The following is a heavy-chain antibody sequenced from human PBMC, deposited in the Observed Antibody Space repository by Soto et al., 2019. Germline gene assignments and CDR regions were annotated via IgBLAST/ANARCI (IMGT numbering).Heavy chain of an antibody. CDR2: IYYSGST. D-gene: IGHD3-22*01. V-gene: IGHV4-39*01. J-gene: IGHJ6*02. CDR1: GGSISSSSYY. CDR3: ARHGEPSVVVEYYYYYYGMDV. Sequence: SETLSLTCTVSGGSISSSSYYWGWIRQPPGKGLEWIGSIYYSGSTYYNPSLKSRVTISVDTSKNQFSLKLSSVTAADTAVYYCARHGEPSVVVEYYYYYYGMDVWGQGTTVTVSS.